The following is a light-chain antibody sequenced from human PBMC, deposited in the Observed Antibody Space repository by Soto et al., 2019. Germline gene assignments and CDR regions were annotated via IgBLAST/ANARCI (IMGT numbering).Light chain of an antibody. Sequence: DIQMTQSPSTLSASLGDRVTITCRASQSISSWLAWYQQKPGKAPKLLIYKASSLESGVPSRFSGSESGTEFTLTISSLQPDDFATYYCQQYTTYWLTFGQGTNVEIK. V-gene: IGKV1-5*03. CDR3: QQYTTYWLT. J-gene: IGKJ1*01. CDR2: KAS. CDR1: QSISSW.